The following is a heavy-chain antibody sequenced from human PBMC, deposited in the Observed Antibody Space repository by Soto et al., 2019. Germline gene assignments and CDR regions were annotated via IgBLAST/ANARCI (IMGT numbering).Heavy chain of an antibody. CDR3: AREYYYTMDV. CDR1: GFTFRDYY. J-gene: IGHJ6*02. CDR2: IDSSTKYT. Sequence: QVQLVESGGGLVRPGGSLRLSCEASGFTFRDYYMTWFRQAPGKGLEWLSYIDSSTKYTNYADSVKGRFTISSDNAKKSLYLQMNRLRAADTAVYYCAREYYYTMDVWCQGTMVTVSS. V-gene: IGHV3-11*05.